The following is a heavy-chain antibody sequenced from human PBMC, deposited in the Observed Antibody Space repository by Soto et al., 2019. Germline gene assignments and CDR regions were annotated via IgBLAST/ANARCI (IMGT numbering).Heavy chain of an antibody. CDR2: IFSKSDGGTT. J-gene: IGHJ4*02. V-gene: IGHV3-15*01. Sequence: EVQLVDSGGGLVPPGGSLRLSCEASGFSLSDSWMSWVRQAPGGGLEWVGGIFSKSDGGTTDFAEPVRGRFSISREDSRHTIFLQVYGLTSVDTAVYYRTPCAYMLGSLSYRWAYWGQGTLVTVSS. D-gene: IGHD3-10*01. CDR1: GFSLSDSW. CDR3: TPCAYMLGSLSYRWAY.